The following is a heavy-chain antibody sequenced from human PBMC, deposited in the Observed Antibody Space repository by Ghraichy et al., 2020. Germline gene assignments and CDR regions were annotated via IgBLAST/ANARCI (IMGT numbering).Heavy chain of an antibody. D-gene: IGHD3-22*01. V-gene: IGHV4-59*08. CDR1: GGSISSYY. CDR2: IYYSGST. Sequence: SETLSLTCTVSGGSISSYYWSWIRQPPGKGLEWIGYIYYSGSTNYNPSLKSRVTISVDTSKNQFSLKLSSVTAADTAVYYCARRYYYDSSGSPTWWYFDLWGRGTLVTVSS. J-gene: IGHJ2*01. CDR3: ARRYYYDSSGSPTWWYFDL.